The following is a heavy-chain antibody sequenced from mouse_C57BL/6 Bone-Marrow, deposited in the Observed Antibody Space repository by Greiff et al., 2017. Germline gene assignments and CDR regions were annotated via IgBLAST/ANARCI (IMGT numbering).Heavy chain of an antibody. J-gene: IGHJ2*01. V-gene: IGHV1-80*01. CDR1: GYAFSSYW. Sequence: QVQLQQSGAELVKPGASVKISCKASGYAFSSYWMNWVKQRPGKGLEWIGQIYPGDGDTTYNGKFKGKATLTADKSSSTAYMQLSSLTSEDSAVYFCAREDYYYGLDYWGQGTTLTVSS. CDR3: AREDYYYGLDY. D-gene: IGHD1-1*01. CDR2: IYPGDGDT.